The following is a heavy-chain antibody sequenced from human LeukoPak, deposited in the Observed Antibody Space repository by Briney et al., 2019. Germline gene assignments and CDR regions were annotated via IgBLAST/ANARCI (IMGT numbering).Heavy chain of an antibody. Sequence: PGRSLRLSCAASGFTFSSYAMHWVRQAPGKGLEWVAVISYDGSNKYYADSVKGRFTISRDNSKNTLYLQMNSLRAEDTAVYYCAKENMGIDYFDYWGQGTLVTVSS. D-gene: IGHD7-27*01. V-gene: IGHV3-30-3*01. CDR2: ISYDGSNK. J-gene: IGHJ4*02. CDR1: GFTFSSYA. CDR3: AKENMGIDYFDY.